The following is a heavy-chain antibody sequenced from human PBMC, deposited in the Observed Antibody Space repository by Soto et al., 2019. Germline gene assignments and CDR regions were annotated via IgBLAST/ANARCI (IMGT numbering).Heavy chain of an antibody. CDR3: ARDSHYYGSGSYFKAYFDY. Sequence: GGSLRLSCAASGFTFSSYGMHWVRQAPGKGLEWVAVIWYDGSNKYYADSVKGRFTISRDNSKNTLYLQMNSLRAEDTAVYYCARDSHYYGSGSYFKAYFDYWGQGTLVTVS. D-gene: IGHD3-10*01. CDR2: IWYDGSNK. CDR1: GFTFSSYG. J-gene: IGHJ4*02. V-gene: IGHV3-33*01.